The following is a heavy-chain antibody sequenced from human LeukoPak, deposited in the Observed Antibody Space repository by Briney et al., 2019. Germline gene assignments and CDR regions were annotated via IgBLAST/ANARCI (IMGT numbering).Heavy chain of an antibody. J-gene: IGHJ4*02. CDR3: ARDLFKLGGYVSTY. CDR2: IYSGGST. CDR1: GFTVSSNY. D-gene: IGHD5-12*01. Sequence: GGSLRLSCAASGFTVSSNYMSWVRQAPGKGLEWVSVIYSGGSTYYADSVKGGFTISRDNSKNTLYLQMNSLRAEDTAVYYCARDLFKLGGYVSTYWGQGTLVTVSS. V-gene: IGHV3-66*01.